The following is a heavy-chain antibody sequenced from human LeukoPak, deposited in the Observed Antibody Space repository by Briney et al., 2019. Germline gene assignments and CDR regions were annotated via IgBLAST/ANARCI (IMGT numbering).Heavy chain of an antibody. CDR2: INPNSGGT. Sequence: ASVKVSCKASGYTFTSFYMHWVRQAPGQGLEWMGWINPNSGGTNYAQKFQGRVTMTRDTSISTVYMELSSLRSDDTAVYYCARDWGRSSGWYNWFDPWGQGTLVTVSS. V-gene: IGHV1-2*02. CDR1: GYTFTSFY. CDR3: ARDWGRSSGWYNWFDP. J-gene: IGHJ5*02. D-gene: IGHD6-19*01.